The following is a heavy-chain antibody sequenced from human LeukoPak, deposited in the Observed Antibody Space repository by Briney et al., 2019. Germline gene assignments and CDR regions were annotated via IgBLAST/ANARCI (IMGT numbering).Heavy chain of an antibody. J-gene: IGHJ4*02. Sequence: WGSLRLSCAASGFTFSSYSMNWVRQAPGKGLEWVSYISTSSTIYYTDSVKGRFTISRDNAKISLYLQMNSLRDEDTAVYYCARDSVAGTSDYWGQGTLVTVSS. CDR2: ISTSSTI. CDR3: ARDSVAGTSDY. D-gene: IGHD6-19*01. V-gene: IGHV3-48*02. CDR1: GFTFSSYS.